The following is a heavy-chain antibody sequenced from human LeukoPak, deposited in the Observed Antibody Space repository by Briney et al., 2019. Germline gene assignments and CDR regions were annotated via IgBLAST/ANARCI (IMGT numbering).Heavy chain of an antibody. V-gene: IGHV4-30-2*01. Sequence: SETLSLTCTVSGGSISSGGYSWSWIRQPPGKGLEWIGYIYHSGSTYYNPSLKSRVTISVDRSKNQFSLKLSSVTAADTAVYYCARALGYCSGGSCYTNWFDPWGQGTLVTVSS. CDR2: IYHSGST. J-gene: IGHJ5*02. CDR3: ARALGYCSGGSCYTNWFDP. CDR1: GGSISSGGYS. D-gene: IGHD2-15*01.